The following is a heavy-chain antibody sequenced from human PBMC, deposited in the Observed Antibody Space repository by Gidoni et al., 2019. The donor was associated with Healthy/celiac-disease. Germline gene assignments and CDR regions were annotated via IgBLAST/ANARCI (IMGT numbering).Heavy chain of an antibody. Sequence: QVQLQESGPGLVKPSQTLSLTCPVSGGSISRGGYSWSWIRQHPGKGLEWIGYIYYSGSTYYNPSLKSRVTISVDTSKNQFSLKLSSVTAADTAVYYCASSPYDFWSGYPGGHYMDVWGKGTTVTVSS. V-gene: IGHV4-31*03. CDR1: GGSISRGGYS. D-gene: IGHD3-3*01. J-gene: IGHJ6*03. CDR3: ASSPYDFWSGYPGGHYMDV. CDR2: IYYSGST.